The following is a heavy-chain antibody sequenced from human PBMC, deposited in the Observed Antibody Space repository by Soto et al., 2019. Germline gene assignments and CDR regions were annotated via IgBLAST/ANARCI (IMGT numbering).Heavy chain of an antibody. J-gene: IGHJ5*02. CDR2: IYPGDSDT. V-gene: IGHV5-51*01. CDR3: ARQQLASYNWFDP. CDR1: GYSFTSYW. D-gene: IGHD6-13*01. Sequence: GESLKISCKGSGYSFTSYWIGWVRQTPGKGLEWMGIIYPGDSDTRYSPSFQGQVTISADKSISTAYLQWSSLKASDTAMYYCARQQLASYNWFDPWGQGTLVTVSS.